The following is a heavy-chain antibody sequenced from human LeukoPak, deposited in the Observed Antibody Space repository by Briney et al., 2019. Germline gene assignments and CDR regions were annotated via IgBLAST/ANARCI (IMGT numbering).Heavy chain of an antibody. CDR3: ARDPIAVAGTGGDFFDY. Sequence: ASVKVSCKASGYTFTSYYMHWVRQAPGQGLEWMGIINPSGGSTSYAQKFQGSVTMTRDTSTSTVYMELSSLRSEDTAVYYCARDPIAVAGTGGDFFDYWGQGTLVTVSS. CDR1: GYTFTSYY. CDR2: INPSGGST. V-gene: IGHV1-46*01. J-gene: IGHJ4*02. D-gene: IGHD6-19*01.